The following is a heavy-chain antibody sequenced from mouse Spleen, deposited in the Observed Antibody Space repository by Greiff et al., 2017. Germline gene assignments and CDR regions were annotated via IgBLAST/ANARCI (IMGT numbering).Heavy chain of an antibody. CDR2: ISSGGGNT. CDR3: ARHDYDYWYFDV. Sequence: EVQGVESGGGLVKLGGSLKLSCAASGFTFSSYAMSWVRQTPEKRLEWVATISSGGGNTYYPDSVKGRFTISRDNAKNTLYLQMSSLKSEDTAMYYCARHDYDYWYFDVWGAGTTVTVSS. J-gene: IGHJ1*01. CDR1: GFTFSSYA. D-gene: IGHD2-4*01. V-gene: IGHV5-9-3*01.